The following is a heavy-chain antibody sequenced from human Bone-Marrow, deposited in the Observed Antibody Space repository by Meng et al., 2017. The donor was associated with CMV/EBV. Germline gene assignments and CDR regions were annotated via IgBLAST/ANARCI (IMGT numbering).Heavy chain of an antibody. CDR1: GFTFSSYA. J-gene: IGHJ5*02. D-gene: IGHD2-15*01. V-gene: IGHV3-23*03. CDR3: AKAERAAGWFDP. Sequence: GGSLRLSCAASGFTFSSYARSWVRQAPGKGLEWVSVIYSGGSSTYYADSVKGRFTISRDNSKNTLYLQMNSLRAEDTAVYYCAKAERAAGWFDPWGQGTLVTVS. CDR2: IYSGGSST.